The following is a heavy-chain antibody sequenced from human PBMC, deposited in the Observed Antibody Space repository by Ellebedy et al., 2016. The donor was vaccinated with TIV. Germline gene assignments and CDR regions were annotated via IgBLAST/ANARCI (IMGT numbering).Heavy chain of an antibody. CDR2: ISRDGSDT. J-gene: IGHJ6*03. D-gene: IGHD3-3*01. V-gene: IGHV3-74*01. CDR3: ASQEWSYYYYYMDV. Sequence: GGSLRLSXAASGFTFSNNWMLWVRQAPGKGLVWVSRISRDGSDTTYADSVKGRFTISRDNSKNTLYLQMNSLRAEDTAVYYCASQEWSYYYYYMDVWGKGTTVTVSS. CDR1: GFTFSNNW.